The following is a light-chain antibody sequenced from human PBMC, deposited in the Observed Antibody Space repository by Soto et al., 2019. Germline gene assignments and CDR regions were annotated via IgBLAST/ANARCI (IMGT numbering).Light chain of an antibody. J-gene: IGLJ2*01. CDR1: SSNIGSNT. V-gene: IGLV1-44*01. CDR2: SNN. Sequence: QSVLTQPPSASGTPGQRVTISCSGSSSNIGSNTVNWYQQLPGTAPKLRIYSNNQRPSGVPDRFSGSKSGTSASLAISGLQSEDEADYYCAAWDDSLNGQGVFGGGTKRTVL. CDR3: AAWDDSLNGQGV.